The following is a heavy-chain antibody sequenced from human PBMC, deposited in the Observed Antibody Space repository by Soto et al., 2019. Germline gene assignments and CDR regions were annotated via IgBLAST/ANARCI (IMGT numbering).Heavy chain of an antibody. CDR1: GGSISSYY. D-gene: IGHD3-10*01. CDR2: IYYSGST. Sequence: SETLSLTCTVSGGSISSYYWSWIRQPPGKGLEWIGYIYYSGSTNYNPSLKSRVTISVDTSKNQFSLKLSSVTAADTAVYYCARDRRFQRPRGFGMDVWGKGTTVTVSS. V-gene: IGHV4-59*01. J-gene: IGHJ6*04. CDR3: ARDRRFQRPRGFGMDV.